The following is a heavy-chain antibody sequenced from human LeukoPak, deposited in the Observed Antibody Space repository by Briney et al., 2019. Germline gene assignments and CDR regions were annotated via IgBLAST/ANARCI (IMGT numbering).Heavy chain of an antibody. CDR3: ARHQGLTGYSGLFDY. CDR2: IYYSGST. CDR1: GGSISSSSYY. Sequence: RASETLSLTCTVSGGSISSSSYYWGWIRQPPGKGLEWIGSIYYSGSTYYNPSLKSRVTISVDTSKNQFSLKLSSVTAADTAVYYCARHQGLTGYSGLFDYWGQGTLVTVSS. V-gene: IGHV4-39*01. D-gene: IGHD3-9*01. J-gene: IGHJ4*02.